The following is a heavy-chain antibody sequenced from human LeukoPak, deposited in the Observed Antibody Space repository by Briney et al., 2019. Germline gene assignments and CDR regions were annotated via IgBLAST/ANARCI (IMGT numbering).Heavy chain of an antibody. J-gene: IGHJ4*02. CDR1: GYTSTSYG. V-gene: IGHV1-18*01. Sequence: ASVKLSYKASGYTSTSYGISWVREAPGQGLEWMGWISAYNGNTNYAQKLQGRVTMTTDTSKSTAYMELRSLRSPETAVYYRVRGYSYGPGGEVDHWFQGTLVTVSS. CDR3: VRGYSYGPGGEVDH. CDR2: ISAYNGNT. D-gene: IGHD5-18*01.